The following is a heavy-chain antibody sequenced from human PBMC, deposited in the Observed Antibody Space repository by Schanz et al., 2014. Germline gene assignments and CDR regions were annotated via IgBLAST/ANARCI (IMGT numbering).Heavy chain of an antibody. CDR3: AKARRKANCSGGRCFRYACYGMDV. CDR1: GFTFSSYA. V-gene: IGHV3-23*01. Sequence: EGQLLESGGGLIQPGGSLRLSCAASGFTFSSYAMSWVRQAPGKGLEWVSTISASGGSTYYADSVKGRFTISRDNSKNILYLQMNSLRAEDTAVYYCAKARRKANCSGGRCFRYACYGMDVWGQGTTVTVSS. CDR2: ISASGGST. J-gene: IGHJ6*02. D-gene: IGHD2-15*01.